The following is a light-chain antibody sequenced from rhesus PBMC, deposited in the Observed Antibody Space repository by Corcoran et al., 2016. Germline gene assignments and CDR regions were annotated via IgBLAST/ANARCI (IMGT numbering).Light chain of an antibody. CDR1: RSDIGGSSR. J-gene: IGLJ1*01. Sequence: QAAPTQSPPVSGSPGQSVTLSCTGIRSDIGGSSRVSWFQHHPGKAPTVMIYEVIKRPSGVSDRFSGSKSGNTASLTISGLQAEDEAPYYCSSYATGHTFIFGSGTRLTVL. CDR2: EVI. CDR3: SSYATGHTFI. V-gene: IGLV2-13*03.